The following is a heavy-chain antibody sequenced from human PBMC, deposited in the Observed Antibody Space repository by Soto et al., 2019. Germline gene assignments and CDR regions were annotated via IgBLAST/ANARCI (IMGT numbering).Heavy chain of an antibody. J-gene: IGHJ4*02. V-gene: IGHV4-31*03. Sequence: QVQLXXSGPXLVKPXXTLSLTCSVSGGSITTNGHYWTWIRQHPGQGLEWIAYIYYTGNSFLNPSLKSRLSISVDTSKNQFSLQLRSVTAADTAVYYCAREXWGFDSWGQGTLVTVSS. D-gene: IGHD3-16*01. CDR3: AREXWGFDS. CDR2: IYYTGNS. CDR1: GGSITTNGHY.